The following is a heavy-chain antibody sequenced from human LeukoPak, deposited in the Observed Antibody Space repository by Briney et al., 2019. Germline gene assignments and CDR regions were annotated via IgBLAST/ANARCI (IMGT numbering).Heavy chain of an antibody. Sequence: GGSLRLSCAASGLTASSSPMTWIRQAPRKGLEWVSIIKSGSNTDYADSVKGRFAISRDNCKNTVYLQMNSLRIEDTAVYYCVNLPGGGQWGQGTLVTVSS. CDR2: IKSGSNT. D-gene: IGHD7-27*01. J-gene: IGHJ4*02. V-gene: IGHV3-66*02. CDR3: VNLPGGGQ. CDR1: GLTASSSP.